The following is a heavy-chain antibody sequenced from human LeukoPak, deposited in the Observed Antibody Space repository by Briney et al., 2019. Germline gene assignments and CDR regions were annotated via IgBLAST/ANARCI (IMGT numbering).Heavy chain of an antibody. Sequence: GGSLRLSCAASGFTFSSAWMTWVRQAPGKGLEWVGRIRGKTDDGATDYAAPVKGRFTISKDVSKNTLYLQMNSLKTEDTAVYYCILAAAGPAYWGQGALVTVSS. V-gene: IGHV3-15*01. CDR2: IRGKTDDGAT. CDR3: ILAAAGPAY. CDR1: GFTFSSAW. J-gene: IGHJ4*02. D-gene: IGHD6-13*01.